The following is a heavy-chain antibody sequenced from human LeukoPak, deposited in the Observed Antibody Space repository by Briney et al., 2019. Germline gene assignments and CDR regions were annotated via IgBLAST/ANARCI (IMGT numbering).Heavy chain of an antibody. CDR1: GFTFADYA. J-gene: IGHJ4*02. CDR2: ISWNSGSI. D-gene: IGHD1-14*01. CDR3: AKDASYRILYNTIDY. Sequence: PGGSLRLSCAASGFTFADYAMHWVRQAPGKGLEWVSGISWNSGSIGCADSVKGRFTISRDNAKNSLYLQMNSLRAEDTALYYCAKDASYRILYNTIDYWGQGTLVTVSS. V-gene: IGHV3-9*01.